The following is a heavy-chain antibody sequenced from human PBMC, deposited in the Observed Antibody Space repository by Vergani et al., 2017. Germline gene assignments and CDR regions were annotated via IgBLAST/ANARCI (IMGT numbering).Heavy chain of an antibody. V-gene: IGHV1-69*09. J-gene: IGHJ5*02. CDR2: IIPVLGKT. CDR3: TRHWAVVAANNWFDP. D-gene: IGHD2-15*01. CDR1: GYSFTSYW. Sequence: VQLVQSGAEVKKPGESLRISCKGSGYSFTSYWISWVRQMPGKGLEWMGRIIPVLGKTKYAQDFQGRLTITADTSTSTAYMELTSLRSQDTAVYYCTRHWAVVAANNWFDPWGQGTLVTVSS.